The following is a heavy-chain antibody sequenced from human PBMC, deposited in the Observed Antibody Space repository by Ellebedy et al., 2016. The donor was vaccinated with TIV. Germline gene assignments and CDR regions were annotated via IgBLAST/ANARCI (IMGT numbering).Heavy chain of an antibody. Sequence: MPSETLSLTCTVSGYSISSGYYWGWIRQPPGKGLEWIGSIYHSGSSNYNSSLQSRVTISVDTSKNQFSLNLRSVTAADTALYYCVRETPTFIIGSPLLWGQGILVTVSS. CDR1: GYSISSGYY. D-gene: IGHD2/OR15-2a*01. CDR3: VRETPTFIIGSPLL. CDR2: IYHSGSS. V-gene: IGHV4-38-2*02. J-gene: IGHJ4*02.